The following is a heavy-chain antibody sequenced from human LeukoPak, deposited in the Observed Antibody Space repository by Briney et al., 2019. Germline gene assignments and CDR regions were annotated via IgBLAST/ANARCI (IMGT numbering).Heavy chain of an antibody. CDR2: KWYDGSKE. J-gene: IGHJ4*02. V-gene: IGHV3-33*01. Sequence: PGGSLRLSCTASGXTFSSYGVHWFRQAPGKGLEWVAVKWYDGSKEYYADSVKGRFTISRDDSKNTLSLQMNTLRAEDTAVYYCARDVGLRYFDYWGQGTLVTVSS. CDR1: GXTFSSYG. D-gene: IGHD4-17*01. CDR3: ARDVGLRYFDY.